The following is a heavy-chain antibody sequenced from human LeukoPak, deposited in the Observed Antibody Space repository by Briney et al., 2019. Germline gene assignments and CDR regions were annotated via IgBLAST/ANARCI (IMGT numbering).Heavy chain of an antibody. CDR2: IYYSGST. J-gene: IGHJ4*02. CDR1: GGSVSSGSYY. CDR3: AKTPAATTFDY. Sequence: SETLSLTCTVSGGSVSSGSYYWSWIRQPPGKGLEWIGYIYYSGSTNYSPSLKSQVAISVDTSKNQFSLKLSSVTAADTAVYYCAKTPAATTFDYWGQGTLVTVSS. D-gene: IGHD2-15*01. V-gene: IGHV4-61*01.